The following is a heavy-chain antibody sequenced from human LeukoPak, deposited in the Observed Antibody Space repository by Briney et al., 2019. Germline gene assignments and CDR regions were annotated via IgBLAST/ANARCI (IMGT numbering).Heavy chain of an antibody. D-gene: IGHD4-17*01. CDR3: ARVPYGDYVDY. CDR1: GGSISRYY. Sequence: PSETLSLTCTVSGGSISRYYWSWIRQPPGKGLEWIGYIYYSGSTNYNPSLKSRVTISVDTSKNQFSLKLSSVTAADTAVYYCARVPYGDYVDYWGQGTLVTVSS. V-gene: IGHV4-59*01. J-gene: IGHJ4*02. CDR2: IYYSGST.